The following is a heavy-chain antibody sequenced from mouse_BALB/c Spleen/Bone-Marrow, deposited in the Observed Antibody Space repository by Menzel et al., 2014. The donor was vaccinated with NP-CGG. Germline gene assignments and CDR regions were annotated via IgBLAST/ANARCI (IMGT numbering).Heavy chain of an antibody. CDR2: XNPSTGGT. V-gene: IGHV1-20*01. Sequence: EVKLQHSGPKLVKPGASVKLSCKASGYYFTGYFMNWVKQSPGKGLEWIGGXNPSTGGTYYNQKFKGKATLTADKSSSTAYMELRSLTSENSAVYYCGGVXXXXXVXXDVWGAGTTLTVSS. CDR3: GGVXXXXXVXXDV. CDR1: GYYFTGYF. J-gene: IGHJ1*01.